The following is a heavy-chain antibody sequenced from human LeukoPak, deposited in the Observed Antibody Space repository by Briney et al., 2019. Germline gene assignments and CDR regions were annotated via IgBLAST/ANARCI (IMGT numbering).Heavy chain of an antibody. V-gene: IGHV3-23*01. D-gene: IGHD6-13*01. CDR3: AKTRYSSRWEFDY. Sequence: PGGSLRLSCAASGFTFSSYAMSWVRQAPGKGLEWVSAISGSGGSTYYADSVKGRFTISRGNSKNTLYLQMNSLRAEDTAVYYCAKTRYSSRWEFDYWGQGTLVTVSS. CDR2: ISGSGGST. J-gene: IGHJ4*02. CDR1: GFTFSSYA.